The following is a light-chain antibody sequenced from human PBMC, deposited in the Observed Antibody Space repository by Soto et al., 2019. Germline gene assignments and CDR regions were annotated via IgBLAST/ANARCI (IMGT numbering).Light chain of an antibody. CDR1: QGISRW. V-gene: IGKV1-5*01. J-gene: IGKJ1*01. Sequence: DIQMTQSPSTLSASVVDRVTITCRASQGISRWLAWYQQKPGKAPKVMIYDASSLQRGVPSRFSGSGSGTEFTLTISSLQPDDFATYYCQQYSSYWTFGQGTKVDIK. CDR3: QQYSSYWT. CDR2: DAS.